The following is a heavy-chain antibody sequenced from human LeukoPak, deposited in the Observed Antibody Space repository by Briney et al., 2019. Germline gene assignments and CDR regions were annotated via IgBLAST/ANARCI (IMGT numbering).Heavy chain of an antibody. CDR3: ARDYIVVVPAASYYYGMDV. V-gene: IGHV3-30*03. D-gene: IGHD2-2*01. J-gene: IGHJ6*02. CDR1: GFTFSSYG. CDR2: ISYDGSNK. Sequence: GGSLRLSCAASGFTFSSYGMHWVRQAPGKGLEWVAVISYDGSNKYYADSVKGRFTISRDNSKNTLYLQMNSLRAEDTAVYYCARDYIVVVPAASYYYGMDVWGQGTTVTVSS.